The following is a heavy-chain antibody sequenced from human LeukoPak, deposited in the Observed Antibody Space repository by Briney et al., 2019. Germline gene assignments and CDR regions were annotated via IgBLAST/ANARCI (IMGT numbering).Heavy chain of an antibody. V-gene: IGHV4-59*08. CDR3: ARLEQWLGIDY. CDR1: GGSISSYY. D-gene: IGHD6-19*01. J-gene: IGHJ4*02. Sequence: SETLSLTCTVSGGSISSYYWSWLRQPPGKGLEWIGYIYYSGSTNYNPSLKSRVTISVDTSKNQFSLKLSSVTAADTAVYYCARLEQWLGIDYWGQGTLVTVSS. CDR2: IYYSGST.